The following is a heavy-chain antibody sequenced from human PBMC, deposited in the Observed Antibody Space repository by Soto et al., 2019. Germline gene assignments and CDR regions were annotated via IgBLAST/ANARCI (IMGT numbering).Heavy chain of an antibody. D-gene: IGHD3-3*01. Sequence: GGSLRLSCAASGFTFSSYAMSWVRQAPGKGLEWVAVIWYDGSNKYYADSVKGRFTISRDNSKNTLYLQMNSLRAEDTAVYYCAAGLVLRFLEWLPHLDYWGQGTLVTVPQ. J-gene: IGHJ4*02. V-gene: IGHV3-33*08. CDR1: GFTFSSYA. CDR3: AAGLVLRFLEWLPHLDY. CDR2: IWYDGSNK.